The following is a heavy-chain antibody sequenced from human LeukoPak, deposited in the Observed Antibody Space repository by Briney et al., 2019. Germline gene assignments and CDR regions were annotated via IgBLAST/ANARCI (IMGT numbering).Heavy chain of an antibody. CDR1: GFTFSSYA. Sequence: GGSLRLSCAASGFTFSSYAMSWVRQAPGKGLEWVSAISGSGGSTYYADSVKGRFTISRDNSKNTLYLQMNSLRAEDTAVYYCTTDYYYDSSGYYGSFDYWGQGTLVTVSS. CDR2: ISGSGGST. D-gene: IGHD3-22*01. V-gene: IGHV3-23*01. CDR3: TTDYYYDSSGYYGSFDY. J-gene: IGHJ4*02.